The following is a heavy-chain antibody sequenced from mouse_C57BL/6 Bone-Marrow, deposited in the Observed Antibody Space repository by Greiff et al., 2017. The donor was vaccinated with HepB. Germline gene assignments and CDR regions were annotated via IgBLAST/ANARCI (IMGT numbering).Heavy chain of an antibody. CDR2: ISYDGSN. CDR1: GYSITSGYY. J-gene: IGHJ1*03. V-gene: IGHV3-6*01. CDR3: ARPWYFDV. Sequence: EVQLVESGPGLVKPSQSLSLTCSVTGYSITSGYYWNWIRQFPGNKLEWMGYISYDGSNKYNPSLKNRISITRDTSKNQFFLKLQAVTTEDTATYYCARPWYFDVWGTGTTVTVSS.